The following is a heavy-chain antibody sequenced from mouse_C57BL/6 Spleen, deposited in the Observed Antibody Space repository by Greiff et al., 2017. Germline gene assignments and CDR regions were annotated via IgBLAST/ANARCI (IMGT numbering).Heavy chain of an antibody. CDR2: IYPGNSDT. CDR1: GYTFTSYW. D-gene: IGHD2-5*01. V-gene: IGHV1-5*01. Sequence: EVQLQQSGTVLARPGASVKMSCKTSGYTFTSYWMHWVKQRPGQGLEWIGAIYPGNSDTSYNQKFKGKATLTADKSSSTAYMELRSLTSEDSSVYFCARPHSNSYYAMDYWGQGTSVTVSS. J-gene: IGHJ4*01. CDR3: ARPHSNSYYAMDY.